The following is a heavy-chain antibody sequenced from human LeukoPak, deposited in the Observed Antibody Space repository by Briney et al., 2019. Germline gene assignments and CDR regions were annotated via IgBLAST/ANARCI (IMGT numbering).Heavy chain of an antibody. CDR1: GASISSSSYY. V-gene: IGHV4-39*01. CDR2: IYYSGST. CDR3: ARLGSSSPIY. D-gene: IGHD6-6*01. Sequence: SETLSLTCTVSGASISSSSYYWGWIRQPPGKGLEWIGNIYYSGSTYYNPSLKSRVTISVDTSKNQLSLKLSSVTAADTAVYYCARLGSSSPIYWGQGTLVTVSS. J-gene: IGHJ4*02.